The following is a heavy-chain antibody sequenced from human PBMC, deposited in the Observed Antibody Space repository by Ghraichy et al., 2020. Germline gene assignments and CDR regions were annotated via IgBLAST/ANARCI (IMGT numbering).Heavy chain of an antibody. D-gene: IGHD6-6*01. J-gene: IGHJ3*02. Sequence: SVKVSCKASGGTFSSYAISWVRQAPGQGLEWMGGIIPIFGTANYAQKFQGRVTITADESTSTAYMELSSLRSEDTAVYYCARDLRGGVAARAFDMGAKGQWSPSLQ. CDR1: GGTFSSYA. V-gene: IGHV1-69*13. CDR2: IIPIFGTA. CDR3: ARDLRGGVAARAFDM.